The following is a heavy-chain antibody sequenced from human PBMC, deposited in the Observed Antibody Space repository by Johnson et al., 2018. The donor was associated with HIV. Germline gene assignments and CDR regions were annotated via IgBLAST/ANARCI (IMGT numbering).Heavy chain of an antibody. CDR3: ARDFATMIVVVPYAFDI. J-gene: IGHJ3*02. Sequence: QVQLVESGGGLIKPGGSLRLSCAASEFSFTNAWMHWVRHAPGRGLEWVAFISYSGSDTYYVDSVKGRFTVSRDNAKNSLYLQMNSLRAEDTAVYYCARDFATMIVVVPYAFDIWGQGTMVTVSS. V-gene: IGHV3-30*03. CDR1: EFSFTNAW. D-gene: IGHD3-22*01. CDR2: ISYSGSDT.